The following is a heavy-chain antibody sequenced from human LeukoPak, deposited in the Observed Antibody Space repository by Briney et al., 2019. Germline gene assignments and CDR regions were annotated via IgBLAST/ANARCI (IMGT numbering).Heavy chain of an antibody. CDR1: GYTFTSYY. CDR2: INPSGGST. Sequence: ASVKVFCKASGYTFTSYYMHWVRQAPGQGLEWMGIINPSGGSTSYAQKFQGRVTMTRDTSTSTVYMELSSLRSEDTAVYYCARGRGAQDIVVVPAAIRAVGRFDPWGQGTLVTVSS. V-gene: IGHV1-46*01. J-gene: IGHJ5*02. D-gene: IGHD2-2*02. CDR3: ARGRGAQDIVVVPAAIRAVGRFDP.